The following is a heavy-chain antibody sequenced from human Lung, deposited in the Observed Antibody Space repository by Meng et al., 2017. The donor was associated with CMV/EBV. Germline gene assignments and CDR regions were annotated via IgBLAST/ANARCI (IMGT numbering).Heavy chain of an antibody. CDR1: GYTFTGYY. V-gene: IGHV1-2*02. CDR2: INPNSGGT. CDR3: ARGRIQLWLEKNYYYGMDV. D-gene: IGHD5-18*01. J-gene: IGHJ6*02. Sequence: ASVXVSCKASGYTFTGYYMHWVRQAPGQGLEWMGWINPNSGGTNYAQKFQGRVTMTRDTSISTAYMELSRLRSDDTAVYYCARGRIQLWLEKNYYYGMDVWGQGTRVTVSS.